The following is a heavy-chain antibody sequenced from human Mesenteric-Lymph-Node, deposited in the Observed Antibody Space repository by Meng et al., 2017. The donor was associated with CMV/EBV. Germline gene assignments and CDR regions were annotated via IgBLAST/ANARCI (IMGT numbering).Heavy chain of an antibody. D-gene: IGHD5-18*01. Sequence: GGSLRLSCAASGVTFSRYDMHWVRQPTGKGLEWVSAIGTAGDTYYPDSVKGRFTITRENAKNSLYLQMNSLTAGDTAVYYCVAWSPRRGYTYGDSKGWFDPWGQGTLVTVSS. V-gene: IGHV3-13*01. CDR3: VAWSPRRGYTYGDSKGWFDP. CDR2: IGTAGDT. CDR1: GVTFSRYD. J-gene: IGHJ5*02.